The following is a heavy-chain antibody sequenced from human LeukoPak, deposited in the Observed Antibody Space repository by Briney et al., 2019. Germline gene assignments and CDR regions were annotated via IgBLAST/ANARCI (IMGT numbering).Heavy chain of an antibody. J-gene: IGHJ4*02. D-gene: IGHD2-2*01. CDR1: GYTFTSYD. V-gene: IGHV1-8*01. CDR2: MNPNSGNT. Sequence: EASVTVSFTASGYTFTSYDINWVRQATGQGLEWMGWMNPNSGNTGYAQKFQGRVTMTRNTSISTAYMELSSLRSEDTAVYYCARALVPAANDYWGQGTLVTVSS. CDR3: ARALVPAANDY.